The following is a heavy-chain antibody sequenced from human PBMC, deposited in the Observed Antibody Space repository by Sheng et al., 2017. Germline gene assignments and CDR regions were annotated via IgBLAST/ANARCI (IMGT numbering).Heavy chain of an antibody. J-gene: IGHJ5*02. CDR1: GFTFSSYG. Sequence: QVQLVESGGGVVQPGGSLRLSCAASGFTFSSYGMHWVRQAPGKGLEWVAFIRYDGSNKYYADSVKGRFTISRDNSKNTLYLQMNSLRAEDTAVYYCAKDPSRGSTLQPHNWFDPLGPGNPGHRLL. D-gene: IGHD1-26*01. CDR2: IRYDGSNK. CDR3: AKDPSRGSTLQPHNWFDP. V-gene: IGHV3-30*02.